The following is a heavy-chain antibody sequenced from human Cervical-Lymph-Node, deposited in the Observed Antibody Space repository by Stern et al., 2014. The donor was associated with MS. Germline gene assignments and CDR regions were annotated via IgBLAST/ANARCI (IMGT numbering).Heavy chain of an antibody. CDR2: ISDSGSI. J-gene: IGHJ3*02. CDR3: ARGGGEIDWWDGALEI. V-gene: IGHV4-31*03. CDR1: GGSLNSRGFY. D-gene: IGHD3-9*01. Sequence: VHLVESGPGLVKPSQTLSLTCTVSGGSLNSRGFYWTWIRQRPGTGLEWIGEISDSGSINYNPSLKSRVTISADKSKNHFSLRVNSVTVADTATYYCARGGGEIDWWDGALEIWGQGTMVSVFS.